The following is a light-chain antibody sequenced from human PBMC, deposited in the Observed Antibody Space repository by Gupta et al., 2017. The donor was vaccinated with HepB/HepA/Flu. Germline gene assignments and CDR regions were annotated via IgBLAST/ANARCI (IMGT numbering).Light chain of an antibody. Sequence: DIVMTQSPDSLAVSLGERATINCKSSQSVLYSSNNKNYLAWYQQKPGQPPKLLIYWASTRESGGPDRFSGSGCGTDFTLTISSLQAEEVAVYYCKQYYSTPRTFGQGTKVEIK. CDR1: QSVLYSSNNKNY. CDR3: KQYYSTPRT. CDR2: WAS. J-gene: IGKJ1*01. V-gene: IGKV4-1*01.